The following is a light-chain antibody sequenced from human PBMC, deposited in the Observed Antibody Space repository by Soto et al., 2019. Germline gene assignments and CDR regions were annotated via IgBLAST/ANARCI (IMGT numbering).Light chain of an antibody. CDR2: GAS. J-gene: IGKJ4*01. CDR3: QHYNNWPPLT. CDR1: QSVSSN. Sequence: EIVMTQSPATLSVSPGERATLSCRARQSVSSNLAWYQQKPGQAPRLLSYGASTRATGIPARFSGSGSGTEFTLTISSLQSEDFAVYSCQHYNNWPPLTFGGGTKVEIK. V-gene: IGKV3-15*01.